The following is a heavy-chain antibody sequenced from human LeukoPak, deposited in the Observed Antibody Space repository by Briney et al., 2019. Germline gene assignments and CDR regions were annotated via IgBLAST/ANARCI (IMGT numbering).Heavy chain of an antibody. CDR2: IIPIFGTA. Sequence: SVKVSCKASGGTFSSYAISWVRQAPGQGLEWMGGIIPIFGTANYAQKFQGRVTITADESTSTAYMELSSLRSEVTAVYYCARPYYYDSSAVYGGYWGQGTLVTASS. J-gene: IGHJ4*02. CDR1: GGTFSSYA. D-gene: IGHD3-22*01. V-gene: IGHV1-69*13. CDR3: ARPYYYDSSAVYGGY.